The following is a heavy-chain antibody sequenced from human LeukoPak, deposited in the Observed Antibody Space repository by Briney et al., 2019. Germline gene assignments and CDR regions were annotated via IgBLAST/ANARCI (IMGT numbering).Heavy chain of an antibody. V-gene: IGHV3-74*01. Sequence: PGGSLRLSCAASGFTFSSYWMHWVRQAPGKGLVRVSRINTDGSSTSYADSVKGRFTISRDNAKNTLYLQMNSLRAEDTAVYYCARAGPFTIFGVVTAFDPWGQGTLVTVSS. CDR1: GFTFSSYW. J-gene: IGHJ5*02. CDR2: INTDGSST. D-gene: IGHD3-3*01. CDR3: ARAGPFTIFGVVTAFDP.